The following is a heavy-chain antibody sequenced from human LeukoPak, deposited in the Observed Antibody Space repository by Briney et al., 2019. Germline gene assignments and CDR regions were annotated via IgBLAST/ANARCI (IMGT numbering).Heavy chain of an antibody. D-gene: IGHD3-9*01. CDR2: ISSSGSTI. CDR1: GFTFSSYE. Sequence: GGSLRLSCAASGFTFSSYEVNWVRQAPGKGLEWVSYISSSGSTIYYADSVKGRFTISRDNAKNSLYLQMNSLRAEDTAVYYCAREHYDILTGYYRDFDYWGQGTLVTVSS. CDR3: AREHYDILTGYYRDFDY. V-gene: IGHV3-48*03. J-gene: IGHJ4*02.